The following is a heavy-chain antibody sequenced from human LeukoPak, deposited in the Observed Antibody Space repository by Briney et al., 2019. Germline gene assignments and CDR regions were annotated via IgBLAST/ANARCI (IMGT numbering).Heavy chain of an antibody. CDR2: ISSSSSYI. V-gene: IGHV3-21*01. CDR1: VFTFSSYS. J-gene: IGHJ4*02. Sequence: GGSLRLSCAPSVFTFSSYSMNWVRQSPGEALEWVSSISSSSSYIYYADSVKGRFTISRDNAKNSLYLQMNRLRAEDAAVYYCARDDRDMTTVTTLDYWGEGTLVTVSS. CDR3: ARDDRDMTTVTTLDY. D-gene: IGHD4-11*01.